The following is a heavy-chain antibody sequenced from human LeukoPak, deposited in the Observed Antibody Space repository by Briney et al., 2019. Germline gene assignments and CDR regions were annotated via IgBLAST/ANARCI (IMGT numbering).Heavy chain of an antibody. J-gene: IGHJ2*01. V-gene: IGHV1-69*05. CDR3: ASNQYDSSGYYYVGWYFDL. CDR1: GGTFGSYA. CDR2: IIPIFGTA. Sequence: SVKVSCKASGGTFGSYAISWVRQAPGQGLEWMGGIIPIFGTANYAQKFQGRVTITTDESTSTAYMELSSLRSEDTAVYYCASNQYDSSGYYYVGWYFDLWGRGTLVTVSS. D-gene: IGHD3-22*01.